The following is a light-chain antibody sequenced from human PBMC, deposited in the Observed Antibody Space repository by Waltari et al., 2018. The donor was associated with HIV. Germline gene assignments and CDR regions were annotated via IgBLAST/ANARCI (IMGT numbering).Light chain of an antibody. CDR3: QSYDSSLSGWV. CDR2: GNS. J-gene: IGLJ3*02. V-gene: IGLV1-40*01. CDR1: SSNIGAGYD. Sequence: QSVLTQPPSVSGAPGQRVTISCTGSSSNIGAGYDVHWYQQLPGTAPKLLIYGNSKRPSGVPDRFSGSKSGTSASLAITGLQAEDEADYYCQSYDSSLSGWVFSGGTKLTVL.